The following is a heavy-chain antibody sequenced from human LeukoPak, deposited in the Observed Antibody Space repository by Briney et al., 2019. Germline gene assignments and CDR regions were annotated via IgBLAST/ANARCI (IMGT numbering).Heavy chain of an antibody. CDR2: IYYSGST. CDR1: GGSISSYY. V-gene: IGHV4-59*12. J-gene: IGHJ5*02. D-gene: IGHD2-21*01. Sequence: PSETLSLTCTVSGGSISSYYWSWIRQPPGKGLEWIGYIYYSGSTNYNPSLKSRVTISVDTSKNQFSLKLSSVTAADTAVYYCARGRGRIIRWFDPWGQGTLVTVSS. CDR3: ARGRGRIIRWFDP.